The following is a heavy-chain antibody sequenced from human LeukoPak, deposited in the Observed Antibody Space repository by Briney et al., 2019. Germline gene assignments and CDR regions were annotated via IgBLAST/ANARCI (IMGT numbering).Heavy chain of an antibody. J-gene: IGHJ4*02. D-gene: IGHD3-10*01. CDR1: GFTFSSYA. V-gene: IGHV3-23*01. CDR2: ISGSGGNT. Sequence: GGSLRLSCAASGFTFSSYAMSWVRQAPGKGLEWVSTISGSGGNTYYTDSVKGRFTISRDNSKNTPYLQMNSLRAEDTAVYYCAKQAMVRGVILVGYYFDYWGQGTLVTVAS. CDR3: AKQAMVRGVILVGYYFDY.